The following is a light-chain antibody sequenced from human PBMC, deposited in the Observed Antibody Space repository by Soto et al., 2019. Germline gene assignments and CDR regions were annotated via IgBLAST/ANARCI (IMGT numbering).Light chain of an antibody. Sequence: QSALTQPPSASGSPGQSVTISCTGTSSDIGGYNYVSWYQQHPGKAPKVMIYDVNKRPSGVPDRFSGSKSGNTASLTVSGLQAEDEADYYCCSHAGSNNPFVFGTGTKLTVL. CDR3: CSHAGSNNPFV. CDR2: DVN. J-gene: IGLJ1*01. V-gene: IGLV2-8*01. CDR1: SSDIGGYNY.